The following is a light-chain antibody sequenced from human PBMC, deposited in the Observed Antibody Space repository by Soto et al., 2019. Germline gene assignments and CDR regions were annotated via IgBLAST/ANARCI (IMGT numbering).Light chain of an antibody. J-gene: IGKJ4*01. CDR3: QQYDSVPLT. Sequence: DIHMTQSPSSLSASVGDRVTISCQASQDTSNYLNWYQQKPGKAPKLLIYAASNLETGVPSRFSGGGARTDFTLTISSLHPEDIATYYCQQYDSVPLTFGGGTKVEIK. CDR2: AAS. V-gene: IGKV1-33*01. CDR1: QDTSNY.